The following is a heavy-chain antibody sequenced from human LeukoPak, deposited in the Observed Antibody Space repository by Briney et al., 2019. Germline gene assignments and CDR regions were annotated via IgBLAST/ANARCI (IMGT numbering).Heavy chain of an antibody. D-gene: IGHD2/OR15-2a*01. V-gene: IGHV1-18*01. CDR3: ARSISYYYGMDV. J-gene: IGHJ6*02. CDR2: ISTYNGNT. CDR1: GYTFTSYD. Sequence: LAASVKVSCTASGYTFTSYDINWVRQAPGQGLEWMGWISTYNGNTNYAQKLQGRVTMTTDTSTSTAYMELRSLRSDDTAVYYCARSISYYYGMDVWGQGTTVTVSS.